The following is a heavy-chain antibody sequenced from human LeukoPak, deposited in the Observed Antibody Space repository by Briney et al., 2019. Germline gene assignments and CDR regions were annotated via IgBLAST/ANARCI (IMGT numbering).Heavy chain of an antibody. V-gene: IGHV3-30*02. CDR2: IRYDGSNK. J-gene: IGHJ4*02. CDR1: GFTFSSYG. CDR3: AKPAGMVPAANYFDY. Sequence: GGSLRLSCAASGFTFSSYGMHWVRRAPGKGLEGGAFIRYDGSNKYYADSVKGRFTISRDNSKNTLYLQMNSLRAEDTAVYYCAKPAGMVPAANYFDYWGQGTLVTVSS. D-gene: IGHD2-2*01.